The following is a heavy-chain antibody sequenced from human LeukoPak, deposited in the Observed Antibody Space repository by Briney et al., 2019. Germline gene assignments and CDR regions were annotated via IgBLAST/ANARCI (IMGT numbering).Heavy chain of an antibody. J-gene: IGHJ6*02. D-gene: IGHD2-2*01. V-gene: IGHV3-23*01. CDR3: AKAIVVVPAVPYYYYGMDV. CDR1: GFTFSSYA. CDR2: ISGSGGST. Sequence: GGSLRLSCAASGFTFSSYAMSWVRQAPGKGLEWVSAISGSGGSTYYADSVKGRFTISRDNSKNTLYLQMNSLRAEDTAVYYCAKAIVVVPAVPYYYYGMDVWGQGTTVTVSS.